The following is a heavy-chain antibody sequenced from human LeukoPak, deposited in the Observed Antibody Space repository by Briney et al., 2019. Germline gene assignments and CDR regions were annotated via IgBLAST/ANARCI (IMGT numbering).Heavy chain of an antibody. D-gene: IGHD3-3*01. CDR3: ARGGGSTIFGVATYVFDY. CDR1: RGSTSSSSFY. Sequence: SETLSLTCTVSRGSTSSSSFYWGWIRQPPGKGLEWIGTITYTGSTSYNPSLKSRVTISVDTSKNQFSLKLSSVTAADTAVYYCARGGGSTIFGVATYVFDYWGQGTLVTVSS. CDR2: ITYTGST. V-gene: IGHV4-39*01. J-gene: IGHJ4*02.